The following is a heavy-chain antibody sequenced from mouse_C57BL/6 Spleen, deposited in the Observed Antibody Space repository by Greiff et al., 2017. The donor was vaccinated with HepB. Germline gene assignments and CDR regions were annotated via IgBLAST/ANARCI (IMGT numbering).Heavy chain of an antibody. CDR1: GYTFTSYW. CDR3: ARGGNGKETWFAY. D-gene: IGHD2-1*01. V-gene: IGHV1-53*01. J-gene: IGHJ3*01. CDR2: INPSNGGT. Sequence: QVQLQQPGTELVKPGASVKLSCKASGYTFTSYWMHWVKQRPGQGLEWIGNINPSNGGTNYNEKFKSKATLTVDKSSSTAYMQLSSLTSEDSAVYYWARGGNGKETWFAYWGQGTLVTVSA.